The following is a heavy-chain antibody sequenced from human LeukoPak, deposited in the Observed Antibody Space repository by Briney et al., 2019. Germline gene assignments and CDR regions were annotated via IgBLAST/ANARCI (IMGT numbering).Heavy chain of an antibody. D-gene: IGHD3-10*01. Sequence: SGGSLRLSCVASEFTFSTYAMSWVRQAPGKGPDWVSAISSAGDSTFYADSVKGRFTISRDNSKNTLYLQMNYLRVEDTAIYYCADFGSGSYIFAYWGQGTLVTV. CDR2: ISSAGDST. CDR3: ADFGSGSYIFAY. J-gene: IGHJ4*02. CDR1: EFTFSTYA. V-gene: IGHV3-23*01.